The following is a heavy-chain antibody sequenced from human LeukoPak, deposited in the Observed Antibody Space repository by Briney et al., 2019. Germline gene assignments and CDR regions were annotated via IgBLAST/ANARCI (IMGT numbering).Heavy chain of an antibody. CDR3: ARDLTGAMTQRFDY. D-gene: IGHD7-27*01. Sequence: GGSLRLSCEASGFTFTTYSMTWVRQAPGKGLEWVSIISSGSSAIFSADALKGRFTISRDDAKNSLYLQMNSLRAEDTAVYYCARDLTGAMTQRFDYWGQGTLVTVSS. V-gene: IGHV3-21*01. CDR2: ISSGSSAI. CDR1: GFTFTTYS. J-gene: IGHJ4*02.